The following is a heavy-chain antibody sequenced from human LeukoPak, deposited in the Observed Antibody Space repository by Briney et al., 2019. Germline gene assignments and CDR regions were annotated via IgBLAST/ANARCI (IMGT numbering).Heavy chain of an antibody. CDR3: ASYYYDSSGYYYEDY. J-gene: IGHJ4*02. CDR2: INHSGST. V-gene: IGHV4-34*01. D-gene: IGHD3-22*01. CDR1: GGSFSGYY. Sequence: PSETLSLNCAVYGGSFSGYYWSWIRQPPGKGLEWIGEINHSGSTNYNPSLKSRVTISVDTSKNQFSLKLSSVTAADTAAYYCASYYYDSSGYYYEDYWGQGTLVAVSS.